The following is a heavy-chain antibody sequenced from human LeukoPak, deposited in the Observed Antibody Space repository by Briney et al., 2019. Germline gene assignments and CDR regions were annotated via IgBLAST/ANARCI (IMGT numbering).Heavy chain of an antibody. J-gene: IGHJ3*02. V-gene: IGHV3-30*02. CDR1: GFTFSSYG. Sequence: GGSLRLSSAASGFTFSSYGMHWVRQAPGKGLEWVAFIRYDGSNKYYADSVKGQFTISRDNSKNTLYLQMNSLRAEDTAVYYCAKDQMIVVVITGDAFDIWGQGTMVTVSS. CDR2: IRYDGSNK. D-gene: IGHD3-22*01. CDR3: AKDQMIVVVITGDAFDI.